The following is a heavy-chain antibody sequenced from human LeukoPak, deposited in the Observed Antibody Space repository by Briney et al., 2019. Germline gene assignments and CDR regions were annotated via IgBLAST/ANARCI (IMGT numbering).Heavy chain of an antibody. V-gene: IGHV1-2*02. J-gene: IGHJ6*03. CDR3: ARAKVYVVVAATAEEHYYYYYMDV. Sequence: ASVKVSCKASGYTFTDYYMHWVRQAPGQGLEWMGWINPNSGGTDYAQKFQGRVTVTRDTSISTAYMELSRLRSDDTAVYYCARAKVYVVVAATAEEHYYYYYMDVWGKGTTVTVSS. CDR2: INPNSGGT. D-gene: IGHD2-15*01. CDR1: GYTFTDYY.